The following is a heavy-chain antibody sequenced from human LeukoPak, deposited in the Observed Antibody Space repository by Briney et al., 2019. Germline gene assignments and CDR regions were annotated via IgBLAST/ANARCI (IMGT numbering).Heavy chain of an antibody. CDR2: INPNSGAT. Sequence: ASVKVSCKASGYTFTGYYIHWVRQAPGQGLEWMGWINPNSGATNYAQKFQGRVTVTRDTSISTAYMELSSLRSDDTAVYYCARGYWVGYCSSTSCAYFDYWGQGTLVSVSS. V-gene: IGHV1-2*02. D-gene: IGHD2-2*01. CDR3: ARGYWVGYCSSTSCAYFDY. CDR1: GYTFTGYY. J-gene: IGHJ4*02.